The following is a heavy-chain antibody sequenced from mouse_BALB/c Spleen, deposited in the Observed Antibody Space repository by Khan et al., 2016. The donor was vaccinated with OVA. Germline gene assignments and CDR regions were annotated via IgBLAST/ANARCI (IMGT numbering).Heavy chain of an antibody. J-gene: IGHJ3*01. CDR3: ARPYYGSAWFAY. V-gene: IGHV2-9*02. D-gene: IGHD1-1*01. CDR1: GFSLINYG. CDR2: LWAGGST. Sequence: VQVVESGPGLVAPSQNLSIICTVSGFSLINYGVHWIRQPPGKGLEWLGVLWAGGSTNYNSALMSRLSITKDNSKSQVFLKMNSLQTDDTAMYFCARPYYGSAWFAYWGQGTLVTVSA.